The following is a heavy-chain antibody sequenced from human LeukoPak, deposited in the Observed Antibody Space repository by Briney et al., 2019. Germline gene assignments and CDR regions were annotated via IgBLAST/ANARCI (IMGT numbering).Heavy chain of an antibody. Sequence: SETLSLTCTVSGGSISSYYWSRIRQPPGKGLEWIGYIYTSGSTNYNPSLKSRVTISVDTSKNQFSLKLSSVTAADTAVYYCARESPGAWFDPWGQGTLVTVSS. CDR1: GGSISSYY. V-gene: IGHV4-4*09. D-gene: IGHD3-10*01. CDR3: ARESPGAWFDP. J-gene: IGHJ5*02. CDR2: IYTSGST.